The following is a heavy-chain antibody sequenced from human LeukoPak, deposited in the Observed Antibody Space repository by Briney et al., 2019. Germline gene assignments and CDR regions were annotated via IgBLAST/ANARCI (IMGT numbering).Heavy chain of an antibody. CDR2: IVVGSGNT. J-gene: IGHJ4*02. CDR3: VADCYGDCID. CDR1: GFIFSSSA. D-gene: IGHD4-17*01. V-gene: IGHV1-58*01. Sequence: GASVKVSCKASGFIFSSSAVQWVRQARGQRLEWIGWIVVGSGNTNYAQNFQERVTITRDMSTSTAYMELSSLRSEDTAVYYCVADCYGDCIDWGQGTPVTVSS.